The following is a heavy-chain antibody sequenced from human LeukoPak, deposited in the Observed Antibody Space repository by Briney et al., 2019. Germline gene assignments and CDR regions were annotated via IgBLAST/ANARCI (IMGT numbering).Heavy chain of an antibody. J-gene: IGHJ4*02. CDR2: IYYSGST. D-gene: IGHD3-9*01. CDR1: GGSISSYY. Sequence: SETLSLTCTVSGGSISSYYWSWIRQPPGKGLEWIGYIYYSGSTNYNTSLKSRVTISVDTSKNQFSLKLSSVTAADTAVYYCARGLRYFDWLGDWGQGTLVTVSS. CDR3: ARGLRYFDWLGD. V-gene: IGHV4-59*01.